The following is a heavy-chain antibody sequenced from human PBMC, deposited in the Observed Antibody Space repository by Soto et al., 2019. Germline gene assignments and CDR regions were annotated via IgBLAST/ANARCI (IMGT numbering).Heavy chain of an antibody. Sequence: ASVKVSCKASGGTFSSYAISWVRQAPGQGLEWMGGIIPIFGTANYAQKFQGRVTITADESTSTAYMELSSLRSEDTAVYYCARGPQYGPALNWFDPWGQGTLVTAPQ. D-gene: IGHD3-10*01. CDR3: ARGPQYGPALNWFDP. J-gene: IGHJ5*02. V-gene: IGHV1-69*13. CDR1: GGTFSSYA. CDR2: IIPIFGTA.